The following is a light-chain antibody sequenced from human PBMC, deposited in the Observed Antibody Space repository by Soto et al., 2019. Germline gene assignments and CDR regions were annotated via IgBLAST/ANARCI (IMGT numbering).Light chain of an antibody. CDR3: CSYAGSSTYVV. CDR1: SSDVGSYNL. CDR2: EGS. Sequence: QSVLTQPASVSGSPGQSITISCTGTSSDVGSYNLVSWYQQHPGKAPKLMIYEGSKRPSGVSNRFSGSKSGNTASLTISGFQAEDEADYYCCSYAGSSTYVVFGVGTKLTVL. V-gene: IGLV2-23*01. J-gene: IGLJ2*01.